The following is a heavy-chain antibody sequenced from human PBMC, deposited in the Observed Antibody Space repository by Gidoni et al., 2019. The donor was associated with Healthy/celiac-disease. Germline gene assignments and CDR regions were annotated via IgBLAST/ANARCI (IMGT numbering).Heavy chain of an antibody. Sequence: VQLVASGGGLVPPGGSLRLSCAASRFTFRSYSMNWFRQAPGKGLECVSDISSSSSTIYYADSVKGRFTISRDNAKNSLYLQMNSLRAEDTAVYYCASTYDCWRGYYRAYYFDYWGQGTLVTVSS. D-gene: IGHD3-3*01. V-gene: IGHV3-48*01. CDR2: ISSSSSTI. J-gene: IGHJ4*02. CDR1: RFTFRSYS. CDR3: ASTYDCWRGYYRAYYFDY.